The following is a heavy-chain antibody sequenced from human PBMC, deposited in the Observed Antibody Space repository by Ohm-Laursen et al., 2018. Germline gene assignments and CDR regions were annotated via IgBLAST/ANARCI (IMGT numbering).Heavy chain of an antibody. Sequence: SETLSLTCTVSGGSISSYYWSWIRQPPGKGLEWIGYIYYTGSTNYSPSLKSRVTISLDTSKTQFSLKLSSVTAADTAIYFCARFRDGYSPLDYWGQGTLVTVSS. J-gene: IGHJ4*02. D-gene: IGHD5-24*01. CDR2: IYYTGST. CDR3: ARFRDGYSPLDY. V-gene: IGHV4-59*01. CDR1: GGSISSYY.